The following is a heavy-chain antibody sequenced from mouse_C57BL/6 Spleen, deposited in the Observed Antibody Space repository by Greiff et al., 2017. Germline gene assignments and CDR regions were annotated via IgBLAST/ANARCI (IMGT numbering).Heavy chain of an antibody. CDR3: AKVLLPGRDYYAMDY. CDR1: GYSFTDYN. Sequence: EVQLQQSGPELVKPGASVKISCKASGYSFTDYNMNWVKQSNGKSLEWIGVINPNYGTTSYNQKFKGKATLTVDQSSSTAYMQLNSLTSEDSAVYYCAKVLLPGRDYYAMDYWGQGTSVTVSS. V-gene: IGHV1-39*01. D-gene: IGHD2-10*01. CDR2: INPNYGTT. J-gene: IGHJ4*01.